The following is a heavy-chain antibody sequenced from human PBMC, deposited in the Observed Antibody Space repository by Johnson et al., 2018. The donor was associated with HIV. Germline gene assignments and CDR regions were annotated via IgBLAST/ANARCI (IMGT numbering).Heavy chain of an antibody. CDR3: ARDTYCSGGSCYSNAFDI. Sequence: VQLVESGGGLIQPGGSLRLSCAASGFTVSSNYMSWVRQAPGKGLEWVAVISNGGSNKDYADPVKGRFTISRDNAKNSLYLQMNSLRAGDTAVYYCARDTYCSGGSCYSNAFDIWGQGTMVTVSS. V-gene: IGHV3-53*01. D-gene: IGHD2-15*01. J-gene: IGHJ3*02. CDR1: GFTVSSNY. CDR2: ISNGGSNK.